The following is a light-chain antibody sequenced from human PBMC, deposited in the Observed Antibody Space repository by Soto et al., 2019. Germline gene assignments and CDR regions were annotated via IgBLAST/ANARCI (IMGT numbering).Light chain of an antibody. Sequence: QSALTQPASVSGSPGQSITISCTGTNSDVGDYNYVSWYQHHPGKAPKLMIYEVSNRPSGVSNRFSGSKSGNTASLTISGLQAEDEADYYCCSYRGTMIYVFGTGTKVTVL. CDR2: EVS. V-gene: IGLV2-14*01. CDR1: NSDVGDYNY. CDR3: CSYRGTMIYV. J-gene: IGLJ1*01.